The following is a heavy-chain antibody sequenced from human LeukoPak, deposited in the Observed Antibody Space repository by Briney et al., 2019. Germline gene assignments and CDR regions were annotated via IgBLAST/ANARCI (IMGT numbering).Heavy chain of an antibody. Sequence: PGGSPRLSCAASGFTFSDYWMTWVRQAPGKGLDWVANIRQDGSEKYHVDSVKGRFTISRENAKNSVYLQMNSLRAEDTAVYYCARISCSRSSCYGVYDYWGQGSLVTVSS. V-gene: IGHV3-7*01. CDR1: GFTFSDYW. J-gene: IGHJ4*02. D-gene: IGHD2-15*01. CDR3: ARISCSRSSCYGVYDY. CDR2: IRQDGSEK.